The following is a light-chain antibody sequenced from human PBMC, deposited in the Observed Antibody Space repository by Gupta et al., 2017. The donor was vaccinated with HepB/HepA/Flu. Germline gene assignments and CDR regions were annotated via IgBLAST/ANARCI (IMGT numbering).Light chain of an antibody. J-gene: IGKJ5*01. CDR1: RSVSSSY. CDR2: AAA. CDR3: QQYGSSPSLT. Sequence: VLTHSPGTLPLASGGSATLTCRPSRSVSSSYLAWYQQKPGKAPRLLINAAASRPTGIPARFSGSGAGTDFTLTISSLEPEDSAMYYCQQYGSSPSLTFGQGTQLELK. V-gene: IGKV3-20*01.